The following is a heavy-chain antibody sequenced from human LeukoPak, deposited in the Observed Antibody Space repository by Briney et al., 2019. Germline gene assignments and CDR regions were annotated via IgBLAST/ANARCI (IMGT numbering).Heavy chain of an antibody. CDR3: ARVTYNGYQHFDY. D-gene: IGHD3-10*01. Sequence: SETLSLTCIVSGGSISTNTYYRGWIRLPPGKGLEWIGEIHHRGTTYYNPSLRSRVTISVDTSKNQFSLRLTSVTAADTAVYYCARVTYNGYQHFDYWGQGNLVTVS. CDR2: IHHRGTT. CDR1: GGSISTNTYY. J-gene: IGHJ4*02. V-gene: IGHV4-39*07.